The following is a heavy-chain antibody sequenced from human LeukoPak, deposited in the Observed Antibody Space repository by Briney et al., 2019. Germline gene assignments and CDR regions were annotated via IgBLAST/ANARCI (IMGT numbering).Heavy chain of an antibody. CDR2: IHYTGGT. Sequence: PSETLPLTCSVCGGSLTDYYWAWLRQPPGKTLQLIAYIHYTGGTSYNPSLKSRVTMSVDTSKNQFSLKLSSVTAADTAVYYCAIQGVRFDYWGQGTLVTVSS. V-gene: IGHV4-59*12. CDR1: GGSLTDYY. J-gene: IGHJ4*02. CDR3: AIQGVRFDY. D-gene: IGHD3-10*01.